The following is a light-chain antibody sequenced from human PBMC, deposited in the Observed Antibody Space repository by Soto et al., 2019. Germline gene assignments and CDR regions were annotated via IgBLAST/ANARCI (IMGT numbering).Light chain of an antibody. V-gene: IGKV1-5*03. CDR1: QSISSW. Sequence: DIQMTQSPSTLSASVGDRVTITCRASQSISSWLAWYQQKPGKAPKLLIYRASNLATGVPSRFSGSGSGTEFTLTISSLQPDDFATYYCQQYNSYWTFGQGTKVEI. CDR2: RAS. CDR3: QQYNSYWT. J-gene: IGKJ1*01.